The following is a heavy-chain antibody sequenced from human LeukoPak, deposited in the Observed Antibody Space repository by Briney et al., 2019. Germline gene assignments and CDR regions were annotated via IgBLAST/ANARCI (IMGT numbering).Heavy chain of an antibody. Sequence: ASVKVSCKASGYTFTSYDINWVRQATGQGLEWMGWMNPNSGNTGYAQKFQGRVTMTRNTSISTAYMELSSLRSEDTAVYYYARWSSGWSSPHDRNYYYYYGMDVWGQGTTVTVSS. D-gene: IGHD6-19*01. CDR2: MNPNSGNT. CDR3: ARWSSGWSSPHDRNYYYYYGMDV. J-gene: IGHJ6*02. CDR1: GYTFTSYD. V-gene: IGHV1-8*01.